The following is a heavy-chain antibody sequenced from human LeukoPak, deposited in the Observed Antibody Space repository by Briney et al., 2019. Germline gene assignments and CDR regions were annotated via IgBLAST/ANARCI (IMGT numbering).Heavy chain of an antibody. CDR1: GFTFSNYG. J-gene: IGHJ3*02. CDR2: ISGSGGST. V-gene: IGHV3-23*01. D-gene: IGHD3-22*01. CDR3: AKDLIGGVDRAFDI. Sequence: GGSLRLSCAASGFTFSNYGMSWVRQAPGKGLEWVSAISGSGGSTYYADSVKGRFTISRDNSKNTLYLQMNSLRAEDTAVYYCAKDLIGGVDRAFDIWGQGTMVTVSS.